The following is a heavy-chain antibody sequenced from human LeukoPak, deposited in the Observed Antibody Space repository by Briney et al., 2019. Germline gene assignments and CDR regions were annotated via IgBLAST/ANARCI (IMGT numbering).Heavy chain of an antibody. CDR2: IIPILGIA. CDR1: GGTFSNYD. Sequence: SVKVTCKAPGGTFSNYDISWVRQAPGQGLEWMGRIIPILGIANYAQKFQGRVTITADKSTGTAYMGLSSLRSEDTAVYYCARGRDGYNVDAWVYYFDYWGQGTLVTVSS. D-gene: IGHD5-24*01. J-gene: IGHJ4*02. V-gene: IGHV1-69*04. CDR3: ARGRDGYNVDAWVYYFDY.